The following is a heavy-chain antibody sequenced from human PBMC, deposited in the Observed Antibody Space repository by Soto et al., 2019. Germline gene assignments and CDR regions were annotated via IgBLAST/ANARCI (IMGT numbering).Heavy chain of an antibody. CDR1: GYTFTSYD. J-gene: IGHJ5*02. CDR2: MNPNSGNT. V-gene: IGHV1-8*01. CDR3: ARGRKARIAVFDWFDP. Sequence: ASVKVSCKASGYTFTSYDSNWVRQATGQGLEWMGWMNPNSGNTGYAQKFQGRVTMTRNTSISTAYMELSSLRSEDTAVYYCARGRKARIAVFDWFDPWGQGTLVTVSS. D-gene: IGHD6-13*01.